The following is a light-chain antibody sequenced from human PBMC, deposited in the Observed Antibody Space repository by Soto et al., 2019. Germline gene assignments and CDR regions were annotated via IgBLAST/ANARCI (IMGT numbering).Light chain of an antibody. CDR1: QSISSW. CDR2: DAS. CDR3: QQYNSYS. Sequence: DIQMTQSPSTLSASVGDRVTIICRASQSISSWLAWYQQKPGKAPKLLIYDASSLESGVPSRFSGSGSGTEFTLTISSLQPDDFATYYCQQYNSYSFGQGTKVDTK. V-gene: IGKV1-5*02. J-gene: IGKJ1*01.